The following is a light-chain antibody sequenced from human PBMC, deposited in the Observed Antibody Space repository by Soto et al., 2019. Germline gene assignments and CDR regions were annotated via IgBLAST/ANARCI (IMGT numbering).Light chain of an antibody. V-gene: IGKV1-5*03. J-gene: IGKJ1*01. CDR1: QSISRW. CDR3: QQDHSLPIT. CDR2: KAS. Sequence: DIQMTQSPYTLSASVGDRVTITCRAIQSISRWLAWYQQKPGKAPKLLIYKASTLKSGVPSRFSGSGSGTELTITIKGLEPEDECMHYSQQDHSLPITFGQGTKVEIK.